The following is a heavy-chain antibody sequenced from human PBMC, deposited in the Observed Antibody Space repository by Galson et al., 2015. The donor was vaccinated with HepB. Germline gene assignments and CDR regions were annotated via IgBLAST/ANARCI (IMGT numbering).Heavy chain of an antibody. V-gene: IGHV3-30*03. J-gene: IGHJ3*02. CDR1: GFTFSSYG. CDR3: AVVAVADGRGAFDI. CDR2: ISYDGSNK. Sequence: SLRLSCAASGFTFSSYGMHWVRQAPGKGLEWVAVISYDGSNKYYADSVKGRFTISRDNSKNTLYLQMNSLRAEDTAVYYCAVVAVADGRGAFDIWGQGTMVTVSS. D-gene: IGHD6-19*01.